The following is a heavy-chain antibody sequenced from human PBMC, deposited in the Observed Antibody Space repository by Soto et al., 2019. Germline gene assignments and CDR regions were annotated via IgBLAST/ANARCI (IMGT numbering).Heavy chain of an antibody. CDR3: ARGKSGSYSIDY. CDR2: ISGGGGTM. CDR1: GFTFSRYT. D-gene: IGHD1-26*01. V-gene: IGHV3-48*04. Sequence: EVQLVESGGGLVQSGGSLRLTCAASGFTFSRYTMNWVRQAPGKGLEWLSYISGGGGTMFYADSVKGRVTISRENAKNSLYLQMDSRRAEDAAVYYCARGKSGSYSIDYWGQGTLVTVSS. J-gene: IGHJ4*02.